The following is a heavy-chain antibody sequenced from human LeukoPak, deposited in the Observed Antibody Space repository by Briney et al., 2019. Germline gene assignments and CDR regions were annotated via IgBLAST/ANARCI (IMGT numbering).Heavy chain of an antibody. D-gene: IGHD2-21*02. J-gene: IGHJ3*02. CDR3: ARNHLGHIVVVTRNDAFDI. CDR2: INHSGST. Sequence: SETLSLTCAVYGGSFSGYYWSWIRQPPGKGLEWIGEINHSGSTNYNPSLKSRVTISVDTSKNQLSLKLSSVTAADTAVYYCARNHLGHIVVVTRNDAFDIWGQGTMVTVSS. V-gene: IGHV4-34*01. CDR1: GGSFSGYY.